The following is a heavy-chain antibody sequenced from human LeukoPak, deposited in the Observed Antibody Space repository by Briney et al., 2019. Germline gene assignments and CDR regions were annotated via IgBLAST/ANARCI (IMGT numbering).Heavy chain of an antibody. D-gene: IGHD3-22*01. CDR2: INPSGGST. J-gene: IGHJ3*02. CDR3: ARPGYYDSSGYYSGAFDI. CDR1: GYTFTSYY. V-gene: IGHV1-46*01. Sequence: ASVKVSCKASGYTFTSYYMHWVRQAPGQGLEWMGLINPSGGSTSYAQKFQGRVTMTRDTSTSTVYMELSSLRSEDTAVYYCARPGYYDSSGYYSGAFDIWGQGTMVTVSS.